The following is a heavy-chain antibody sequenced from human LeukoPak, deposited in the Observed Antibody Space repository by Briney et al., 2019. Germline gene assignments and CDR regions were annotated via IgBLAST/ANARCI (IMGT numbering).Heavy chain of an antibody. CDR1: GYTFTSYA. Sequence: GASVKVSCKACGYTFTSYAMHWVRQAPGQRLEWMGWINAGNGNTKYSQKFQGRVTITRDTSASTAYMELSRLRSDDTAVYYCARAPRYCSSTSCDAFDYWGQGTLVTVSS. CDR2: INAGNGNT. V-gene: IGHV1-3*01. CDR3: ARAPRYCSSTSCDAFDY. J-gene: IGHJ4*02. D-gene: IGHD2-2*01.